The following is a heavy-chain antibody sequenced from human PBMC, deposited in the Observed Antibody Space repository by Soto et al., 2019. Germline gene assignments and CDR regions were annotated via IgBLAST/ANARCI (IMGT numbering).Heavy chain of an antibody. Sequence: GGSLRLSXAASGFTFSGSAMHWVRQASGKGLEWVGRIRSKANSYATAYAASVKGRFTISRDDSKNTAYLQMNSLKTEDTAVYYCTTIIRGYSYGPNDRYYYYGMDVWGQGTTVTVSS. J-gene: IGHJ6*02. D-gene: IGHD5-18*01. CDR1: GFTFSGSA. V-gene: IGHV3-73*01. CDR3: TTIIRGYSYGPNDRYYYYGMDV. CDR2: IRSKANSYAT.